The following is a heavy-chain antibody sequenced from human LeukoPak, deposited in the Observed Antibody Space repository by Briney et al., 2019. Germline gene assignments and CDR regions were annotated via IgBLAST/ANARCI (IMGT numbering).Heavy chain of an antibody. Sequence: GGSLRLSCAASGFTFSNYALTWVRQASGKGLEWVSIIAGNGNTYYADSVKGRFTISRDNSKSTLYLQMNSLRAEDTAVYYCAKDLGRTYYYDSSGYTDYWGQGTLVTVSS. CDR1: GFTFSNYA. V-gene: IGHV3-23*01. D-gene: IGHD3-22*01. CDR3: AKDLGRTYYYDSSGYTDY. CDR2: IAGNGNT. J-gene: IGHJ4*02.